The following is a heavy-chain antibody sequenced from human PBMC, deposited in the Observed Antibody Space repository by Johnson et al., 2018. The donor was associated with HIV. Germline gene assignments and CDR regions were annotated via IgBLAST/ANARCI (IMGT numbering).Heavy chain of an antibody. D-gene: IGHD3-3*01. CDR3: ARVVSDYNFWSWGRAFDI. Sequence: QEQLVESGGGVVQPGRSLRLSCAASGFTFSSYAMHWVRQAPGKGLEWVAVISYDGSNKYYADSVKGRFTISRDNSKNTLYLQMNSLRAEDTAVYYCARVVSDYNFWSWGRAFDIWGQGTMVTVSS. CDR2: ISYDGSNK. V-gene: IGHV3-30-3*01. CDR1: GFTFSSYA. J-gene: IGHJ3*02.